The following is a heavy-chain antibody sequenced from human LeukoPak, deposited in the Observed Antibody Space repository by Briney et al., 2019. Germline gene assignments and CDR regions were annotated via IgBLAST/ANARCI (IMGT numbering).Heavy chain of an antibody. D-gene: IGHD3-22*01. J-gene: IGHJ4*02. CDR3: ARGPPYNYDSSGYYRFDY. V-gene: IGHV4-34*01. CDR2: INHSGTT. CDR1: GGSFSGYY. Sequence: PSETLSLPCVVYGGSFSGYYWSWIRQPPGKGLEWIGEINHSGTTKYNPSLKSRVTIFVDTSKNQFSLKVTSVTAADTAVYYCARGPPYNYDSSGYYRFDYWGQGTLVTVSS.